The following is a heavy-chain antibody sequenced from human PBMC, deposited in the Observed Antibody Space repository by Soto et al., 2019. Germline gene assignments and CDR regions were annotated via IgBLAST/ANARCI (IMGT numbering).Heavy chain of an antibody. CDR1: GGTFSSYT. J-gene: IGHJ5*02. Sequence: ASVKVSCKASGGTFSSYTISWVRQAPGQGLEWMGGIIPIFGTANYAQKFQGRVTITADESTSTAYMELSSLRSEDTAVYYCAMTKGTNILTGFNWFDPWGQGTLVTVSS. CDR2: IIPIFGTA. CDR3: AMTKGTNILTGFNWFDP. V-gene: IGHV1-69*13. D-gene: IGHD3-9*01.